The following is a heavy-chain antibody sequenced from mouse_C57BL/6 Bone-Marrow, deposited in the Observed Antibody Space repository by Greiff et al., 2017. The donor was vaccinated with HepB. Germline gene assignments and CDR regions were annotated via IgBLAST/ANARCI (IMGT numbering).Heavy chain of an antibody. CDR2: ISYDGSN. Sequence: VQLKESGPGLVKPSQSLSLTCSVTGYSITSGYYWNWIRQFPGNKLEWMGYISYDGSNNYNPSLKNRISITRDTSKNQFFLKLNSVTTEDTATYYCARDTTTSHWYFDVWGTGTTVTVSS. CDR3: ARDTTTSHWYFDV. D-gene: IGHD1-1*01. CDR1: GYSITSGYY. J-gene: IGHJ1*03. V-gene: IGHV3-6*01.